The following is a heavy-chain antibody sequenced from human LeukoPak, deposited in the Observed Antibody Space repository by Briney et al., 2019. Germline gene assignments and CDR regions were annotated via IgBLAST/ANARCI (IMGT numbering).Heavy chain of an antibody. CDR1: GFTFSSYG. Sequence: GGTLRLSCAASGFTFSSYGMSWVRQAPGKGLEWVSAISGSGGSTYYADSVKGRFTISRDNSKNTLYLQMNSLRAEDTAVYYCAKDLRRGYSYGSFDYWGQGTLVTVSS. CDR2: ISGSGGST. D-gene: IGHD5-18*01. CDR3: AKDLRRGYSYGSFDY. J-gene: IGHJ4*02. V-gene: IGHV3-23*01.